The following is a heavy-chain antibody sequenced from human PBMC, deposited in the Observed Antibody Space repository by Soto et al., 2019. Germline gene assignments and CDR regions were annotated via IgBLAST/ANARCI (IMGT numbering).Heavy chain of an antibody. D-gene: IGHD4-17*01. J-gene: IGHJ6*02. V-gene: IGHV1-18*01. Sequence: QVQLVQSGAEVKKPGASVKVSCKASGYTFTSYGISWVRQAPGQGLEWMGWISAYNGNTKNAQKLQGRVTMTTDTSTSTAYMELRSLRSDDTAVYYCAISTVTTSDYYGMDVWGQGTTVTVSS. CDR1: GYTFTSYG. CDR3: AISTVTTSDYYGMDV. CDR2: ISAYNGNT.